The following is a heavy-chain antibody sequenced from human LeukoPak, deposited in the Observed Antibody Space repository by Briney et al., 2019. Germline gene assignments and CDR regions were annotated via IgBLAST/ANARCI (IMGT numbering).Heavy chain of an antibody. J-gene: IGHJ4*02. CDR2: TSSSDSGT. D-gene: IGHD2-21*01. CDR3: AKAPVTSCRGAYCYPFDS. CDR1: ALSLISYA. V-gene: IGHV3-23*01. Sequence: PGQSRRLSSAAYALSLISYAMGWVRQAPGKGLEWVSATSSSDSGTYYTDPVRGPLTISRDNSKNTLYLHMKSQSAEDPAVSYCAKAPVTSCRGAYCYPFDSWGQGTVVTVSS.